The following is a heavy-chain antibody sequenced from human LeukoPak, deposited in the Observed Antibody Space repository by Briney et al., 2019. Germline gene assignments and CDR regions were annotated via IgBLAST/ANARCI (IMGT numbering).Heavy chain of an antibody. J-gene: IGHJ3*02. CDR1: GFTFSSYE. Sequence: PGGSLRLSCAASGFTFSSYEMNWVRQAPGKRLEWVSYISSSGSTIYYADSVKGRFTISRDNAKNSLYLQMNSLRAEDTAVYYCARERGATPEHDAFDIWGQGTMLTVSS. D-gene: IGHD1-26*01. CDR3: ARERGATPEHDAFDI. V-gene: IGHV3-48*03. CDR2: ISSSGSTI.